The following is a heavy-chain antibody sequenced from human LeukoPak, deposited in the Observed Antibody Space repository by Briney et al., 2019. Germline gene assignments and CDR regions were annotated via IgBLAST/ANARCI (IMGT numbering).Heavy chain of an antibody. J-gene: IGHJ4*02. V-gene: IGHV3-7*01. CDR1: GFTFSSYW. CDR2: IKQDGSEK. CDR3: AREAYYDFWSDKPSGSDC. Sequence: GGSLRLSCAASGFTFSSYWMSWVRQAPGKGLEWVANIKQDGSEKYYVDSVKGRFTISRDNAKNSLYLQMNSLRAEDTAVYYCAREAYYDFWSDKPSGSDCWGQGTLVTVSS. D-gene: IGHD3-3*01.